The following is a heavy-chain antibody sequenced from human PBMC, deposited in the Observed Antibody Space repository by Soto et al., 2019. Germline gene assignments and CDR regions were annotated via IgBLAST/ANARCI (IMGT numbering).Heavy chain of an antibody. D-gene: IGHD2-21*02. CDR2: VYHTGDT. CDR3: AREIVTAGGNNYFDP. CDR1: GGTVASSHW. J-gene: IGHJ5*02. V-gene: IGHV4-4*02. Sequence: QVQLQESGPRLVKPSESLSLTCGVSGGTVASSHWWSWVRQSPGRGLEWIGNVYHTGDTNFNPSLQIRVTFSVDKSNNQFSLRLTSVTAADTAVYFCAREIVTAGGNNYFDPWGPGTLVTVSS.